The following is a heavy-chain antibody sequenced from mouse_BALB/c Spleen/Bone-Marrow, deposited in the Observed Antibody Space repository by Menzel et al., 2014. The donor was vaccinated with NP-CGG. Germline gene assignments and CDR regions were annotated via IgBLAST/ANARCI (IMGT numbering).Heavy chain of an antibody. CDR2: ILPRGGDT. D-gene: IGHD2-3*01. J-gene: IGHJ4*01. V-gene: IGHV1-9*01. Sequence: VQLQQSGAELMKPGASVKISCKATGYTFSSYWIEWVKQRPGHGLEWIGEILPRGGDTDYNEKFKDKATFTADTSSNTAYMQFSSLTSEDSAVYYCARNFDGYYYAMDYWGQGTSATVSS. CDR3: ARNFDGYYYAMDY. CDR1: GYTFSSYW.